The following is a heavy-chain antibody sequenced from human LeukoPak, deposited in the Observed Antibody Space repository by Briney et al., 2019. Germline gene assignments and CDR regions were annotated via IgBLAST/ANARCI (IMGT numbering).Heavy chain of an antibody. CDR2: IGVSSGNT. CDR3: ARDHRYAFDN. Sequence: GGSLRLSCAASGFNFIDYSMNWVRQAPGKGLEWISYIGVSSGNTKYADSVKGRFTISRDKARNSLYLQMNSLRVEDTAMYYCARDHRYAFDNWGHGTLVTVSS. V-gene: IGHV3-48*01. J-gene: IGHJ4*01. D-gene: IGHD5-12*01. CDR1: GFNFIDYS.